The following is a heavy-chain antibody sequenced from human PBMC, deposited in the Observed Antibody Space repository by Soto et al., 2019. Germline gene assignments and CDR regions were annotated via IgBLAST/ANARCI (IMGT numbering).Heavy chain of an antibody. CDR2: INHSGSI. D-gene: IGHD6-19*01. V-gene: IGHV4-34*01. Sequence: SETLSLTCAVYGGSFTNYYWSWIRQPPGKGLEWIGEINHSGSINYNPSLKSRVTMSIDTSKNQFSLKVNSVTAADTAVYYCARDPLRIAVRRMYYFDYWGQGPLVTVSS. J-gene: IGHJ4*02. CDR3: ARDPLRIAVRRMYYFDY. CDR1: GGSFTNYY.